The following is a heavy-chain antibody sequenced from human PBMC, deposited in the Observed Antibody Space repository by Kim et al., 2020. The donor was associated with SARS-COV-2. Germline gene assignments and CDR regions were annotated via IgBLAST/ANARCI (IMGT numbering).Heavy chain of an antibody. CDR3: ARGRWDSLDP. Sequence: ASVKVSCKASGYTFTSYGINWVRQAPGQGLEWMGWISPYNGNTNYARIFQGRVTMTTNTSTSTAYMELRSLKSDDSAVYYCARGRWDSLDPWGQGTLVTVSS. CDR2: ISPYNGNT. D-gene: IGHD1-26*01. V-gene: IGHV1-18*04. CDR1: GYTFTSYG. J-gene: IGHJ5*02.